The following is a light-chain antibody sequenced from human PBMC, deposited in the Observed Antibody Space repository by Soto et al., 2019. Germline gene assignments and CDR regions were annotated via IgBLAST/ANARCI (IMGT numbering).Light chain of an antibody. Sequence: EIVLTQSPDTLYLSPGEGATLSCRASQRVNSSYLAWYQQKPGQAPRLLISGASDRATGVPARVSGSGYGTDFTLTICRLEPEDFAVYYCQQYVNSPVTVGQGTKLQIK. CDR2: GAS. J-gene: IGKJ2*01. V-gene: IGKV3-20*01. CDR3: QQYVNSPVT. CDR1: QRVNSSY.